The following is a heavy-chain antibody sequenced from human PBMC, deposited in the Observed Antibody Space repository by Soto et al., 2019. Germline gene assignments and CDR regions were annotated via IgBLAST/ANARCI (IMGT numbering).Heavy chain of an antibody. CDR3: ARGGMDYYCYYCMDV. Sequence: ASVEVSCKASGYTFTGYYMHWVRQAPGQGLEWMGWINPNSGGTSYAQKFQGWVTMTRDTSISTAYMELSRLRSDDTAVYYCARGGMDYYCYYCMDVWGQGTTVTVSS. CDR2: INPNSGGT. J-gene: IGHJ6*02. V-gene: IGHV1-2*04. CDR1: GYTFTGYY. D-gene: IGHD1-20*01.